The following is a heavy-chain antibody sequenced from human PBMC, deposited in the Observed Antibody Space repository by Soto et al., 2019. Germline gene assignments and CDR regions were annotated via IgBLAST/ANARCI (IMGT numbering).Heavy chain of an antibody. J-gene: IGHJ3*02. CDR2: IYYSGST. CDR1: GGSISSYY. Sequence: SETLSLTCTVSGGSISSYYWSWIRQPPGKGLEWIGYIYYSGSTNYNPSLKSRVTISVDTSKNQFSLKLSSVTAADTAVYYCARERYSGYDYRLAFDIWGQGTMVTVSS. V-gene: IGHV4-59*01. CDR3: ARERYSGYDYRLAFDI. D-gene: IGHD5-12*01.